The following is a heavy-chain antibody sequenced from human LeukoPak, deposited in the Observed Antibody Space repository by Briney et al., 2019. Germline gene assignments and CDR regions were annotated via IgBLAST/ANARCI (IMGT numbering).Heavy chain of an antibody. CDR2: ISGSGGST. D-gene: IGHD3-22*01. J-gene: IGHJ4*02. CDR3: AKEGATYSSGYWSFDY. V-gene: IGHV3-23*01. Sequence: GGSLRLSCAASGFTFSSYGMSWVRQAPGKGLEWVSAISGSGGSTYYADSVKGRFTISRDNSKNTLYLQMNSLRAEDTAVYYCAKEGATYSSGYWSFDYWGQGTLVTVSS. CDR1: GFTFSSYG.